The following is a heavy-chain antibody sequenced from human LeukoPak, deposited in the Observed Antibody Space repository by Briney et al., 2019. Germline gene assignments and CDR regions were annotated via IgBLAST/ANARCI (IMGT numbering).Heavy chain of an antibody. Sequence: GGSLRLSCAASGFTFSMHWMSWVRQAPGKGLEWVANTKEGGSEKYYVDSVTGRFTISRDNAKNPLYLQMNSLRAEDTAVYYCVRDDSRYGGSPGYWGQGTLVIV. CDR3: VRDDSRYGGSPGY. D-gene: IGHD1-26*01. CDR1: GFTFSMHW. CDR2: TKEGGSEK. J-gene: IGHJ4*02. V-gene: IGHV3-7*01.